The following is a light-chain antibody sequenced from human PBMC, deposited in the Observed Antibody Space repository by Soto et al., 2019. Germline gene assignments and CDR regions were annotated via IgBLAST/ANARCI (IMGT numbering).Light chain of an antibody. V-gene: IGKV3D-20*02. Sequence: EIVLTQSPGTLSFSPGERATLSCRASQSVGSNYLAWYQHRPGQAPRLLIYQTSIRAAGIPARFSASGSGTDFTLTISDVQPEDFALYYCHQRQSWPRTFGQGTKVDIK. CDR2: QTS. CDR1: QSVGSNY. CDR3: HQRQSWPRT. J-gene: IGKJ1*01.